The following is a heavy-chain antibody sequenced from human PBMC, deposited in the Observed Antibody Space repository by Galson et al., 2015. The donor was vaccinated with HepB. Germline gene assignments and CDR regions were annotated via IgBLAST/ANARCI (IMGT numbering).Heavy chain of an antibody. D-gene: IGHD6-13*01. CDR3: ARDGYSSSWYVRYFDL. CDR1: GFTVSSNY. V-gene: IGHV3-66*01. J-gene: IGHJ2*01. Sequence: SLRLSCAASGFTVSSNYMSWVRQAPGKGLEWVSVIYSGGSTYYADSVKGRFTISRDNSKNTLYLQMNSLRAADTAVYYCARDGYSSSWYVRYFDLWGRGTLVTVSS. CDR2: IYSGGST.